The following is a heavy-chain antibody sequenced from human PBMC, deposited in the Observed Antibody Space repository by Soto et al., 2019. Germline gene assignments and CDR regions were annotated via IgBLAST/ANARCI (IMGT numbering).Heavy chain of an antibody. CDR2: IYPGDSDT. Sequence: GESMKISWKGSGYNFTSYGIGWVRKMTGKGLEWMGIIYPGDSDTRYSPSFQGQVTISADKSISTAYLQWNSLEASDTATYYCARTHCVSSSCPKTGYYYGMDVCGQGTTVTVSS. CDR1: GYNFTSYG. CDR3: ARTHCVSSSCPKTGYYYGMDV. D-gene: IGHD2-2*01. V-gene: IGHV5-51*01. J-gene: IGHJ6*02.